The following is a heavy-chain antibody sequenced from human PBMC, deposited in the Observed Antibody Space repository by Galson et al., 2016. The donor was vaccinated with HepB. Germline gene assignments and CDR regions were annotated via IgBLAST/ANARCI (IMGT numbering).Heavy chain of an antibody. D-gene: IGHD2-15*01. J-gene: IGHJ4*02. CDR2: VYHTGSA. Sequence: TLSLTCNVSGDSLKSGGYAWTWVRQSPGKGLEWIGYVYHTGSAYYSPSFRSRALLSSDMSKNQFSLSLTSVTTADTAMYLYARGRGAVVAQWGPGILVTVSS. CDR1: GDSLKSGGYA. V-gene: IGHV4-30-2*06. CDR3: ARGRGAVVAQ.